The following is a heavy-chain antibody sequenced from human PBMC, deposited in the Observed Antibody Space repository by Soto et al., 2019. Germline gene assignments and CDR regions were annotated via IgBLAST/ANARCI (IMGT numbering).Heavy chain of an antibody. D-gene: IGHD3-3*01. CDR3: ANHYDFWSGNNYFDY. Sequence: SETLSLTCTVSCGSISSSSYYWGWIRQPPGKGLEWIGSIYYSGSTYYNPSLKSRVTISVDTSKNQFSLKLSSVTAADTAVYYCANHYDFWSGNNYFDYWGQGTLVTVSS. CDR1: CGSISSSSYY. CDR2: IYYSGST. J-gene: IGHJ4*02. V-gene: IGHV4-39*01.